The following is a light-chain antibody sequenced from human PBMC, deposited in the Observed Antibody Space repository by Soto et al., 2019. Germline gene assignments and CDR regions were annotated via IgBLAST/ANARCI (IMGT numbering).Light chain of an antibody. V-gene: IGKV3-11*01. Sequence: EIVLTQSPATLSLSPGERATLSCRASQSVSSYLAWYQQKPGQAPRLLIYDASNRATGIPARFSGSGSGTDFTLTIRRLEPEDFAVYYCQQRSKWPPLTFGGGTKVEIK. J-gene: IGKJ4*01. CDR3: QQRSKWPPLT. CDR2: DAS. CDR1: QSVSSY.